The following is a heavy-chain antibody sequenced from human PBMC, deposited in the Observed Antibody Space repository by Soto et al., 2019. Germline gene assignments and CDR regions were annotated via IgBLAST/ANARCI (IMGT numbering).Heavy chain of an antibody. J-gene: IGHJ4*02. CDR2: INHSGST. D-gene: IGHD3-10*01. CDR1: GGSFSGYY. CDR3: ARGGPTRMVRGVTRYFDY. V-gene: IGHV4-34*01. Sequence: SETLSLTCAVYGGSFSGYYWSWIRQPPGKGLEWIGEINHSGSTNYNPSLKSRVTISVDTSKNQFSLKLSSVTAADTAVYYCARGGPTRMVRGVTRYFDYWGQGTLVTVSS.